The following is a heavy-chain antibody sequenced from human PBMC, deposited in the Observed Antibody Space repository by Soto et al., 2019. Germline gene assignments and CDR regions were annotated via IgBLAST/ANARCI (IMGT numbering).Heavy chain of an antibody. V-gene: IGHV4-34*01. J-gene: IGHJ6*02. CDR3: ARDGRRGVSTAAARRRDYYYYVMDV. CDR2: INHSGST. Sequence: SETLSLTCAVYGGSFSGYYWSWIRQPPGKGLEWIGEINHSGSTNYNPSLKSRVTISVDTSKNQFSLKLSSVTAADTAVYYCARDGRRGVSTAAARRRDYYYYVMDVWGQGTTVTVSS. D-gene: IGHD6-6*01. CDR1: GGSFSGYY.